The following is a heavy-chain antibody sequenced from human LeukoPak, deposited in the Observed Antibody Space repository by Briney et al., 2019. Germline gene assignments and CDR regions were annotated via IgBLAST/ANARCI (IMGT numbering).Heavy chain of an antibody. Sequence: SETLSLTCTVSGGSISSSSYYWGWIRQPPGKGLEWIGSIYYSGSTYYNPSLKSRVTISVDTSKNQFSLKLSSVTAADTAVYYCARLEPGIAAAPDYWGQGTLVTVSS. CDR2: IYYSGST. CDR1: GGSISSSSYY. J-gene: IGHJ4*02. CDR3: ARLEPGIAAAPDY. D-gene: IGHD6-13*01. V-gene: IGHV4-39*01.